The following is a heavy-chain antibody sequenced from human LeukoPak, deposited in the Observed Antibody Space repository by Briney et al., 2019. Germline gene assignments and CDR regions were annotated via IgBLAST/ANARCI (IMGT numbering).Heavy chain of an antibody. V-gene: IGHV4-59*02. J-gene: IGHJ3*02. CDR2: IYYSGTT. CDR3: ARDLALGHTSGEDDFDI. D-gene: IGHD6-19*01. CDR1: GGSVSSCF. Sequence: SETLSLTCTVSGGSVSSCFWSWIRQPPGKGLEWIGYIYYSGTTNYNPSLKSRVTISLDTSKNQFSLNLSSVTAADSAVYFCARDLALGHTSGEDDFDIWGQGTMVTVSS.